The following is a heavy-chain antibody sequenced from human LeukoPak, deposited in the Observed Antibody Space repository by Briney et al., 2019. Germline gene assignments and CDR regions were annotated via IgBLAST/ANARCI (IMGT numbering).Heavy chain of an antibody. CDR2: IKGGGGDP. D-gene: IGHD2-21*02. CDR1: GFTFSTYA. Sequence: GGSLRLSCAAPGFTFSTYAMGWVRQAPGKGLEWVSSIKGGGGDPFYADSVKGRFTISRDNPKNTLFLQLDSLRAEDSAVYYCAKGGHDFNPFYWWGQGTLVTVSS. V-gene: IGHV3-23*01. CDR3: AKGGHDFNPFYW. J-gene: IGHJ4*02.